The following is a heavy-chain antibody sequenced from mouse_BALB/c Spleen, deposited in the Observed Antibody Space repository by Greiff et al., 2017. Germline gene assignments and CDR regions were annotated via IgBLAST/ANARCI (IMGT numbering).Heavy chain of an antibody. Sequence: EVKLMESGGGLVQPKGSLKLSCAASGFTFNTYAMNWVRQAPGKGLEWVARIRSKSNNYATYYADSVKDRFTISRDDSQSMLYLQMNNLKTEDTAMYYCVRLDLAYWGQGTLVTVSA. V-gene: IGHV10-1*02. CDR1: GFTFNTYA. CDR3: VRLDLAY. CDR2: IRSKSNNYAT. J-gene: IGHJ3*01.